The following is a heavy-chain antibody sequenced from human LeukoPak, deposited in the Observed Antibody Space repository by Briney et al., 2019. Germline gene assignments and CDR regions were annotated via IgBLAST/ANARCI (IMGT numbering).Heavy chain of an antibody. CDR1: GGSFSGYY. V-gene: IGHV4-34*01. CDR2: INHSGST. Sequence: PSETLSLTCAVYGGSFSGYYWSWIRQPPGKGLEWIGEINHSGSTNYNPSLKSRVTISVDTSKNQFSLKLSSVTAADTAAYYCARGHAGSYYYYYGMDVWGQGTTVTVSS. D-gene: IGHD3-10*01. J-gene: IGHJ6*02. CDR3: ARGHAGSYYYYYGMDV.